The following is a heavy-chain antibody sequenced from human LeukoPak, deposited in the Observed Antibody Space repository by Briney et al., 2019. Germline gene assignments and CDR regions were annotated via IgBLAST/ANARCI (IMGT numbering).Heavy chain of an antibody. CDR2: INPNSGGT. V-gene: IGHV1-2*06. CDR3: ARETKTFGGANTY. Sequence: ASVKVSCKASGYTFTGCYMHWVRQAPGQGLEWMGRINPNSGGTNYAQKFQGRVTMTRDTSISTAYMELSRLRSDDTAVYYCARETKTFGGANTYWGQGTLVTVSS. D-gene: IGHD3-16*01. J-gene: IGHJ4*02. CDR1: GYTFTGCY.